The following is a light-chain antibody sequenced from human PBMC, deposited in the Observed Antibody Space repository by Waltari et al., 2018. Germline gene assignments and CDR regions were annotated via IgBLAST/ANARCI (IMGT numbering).Light chain of an antibody. J-gene: IGLJ1*01. CDR2: DVN. CDR3: CSYTRSSTYV. V-gene: IGLV2-14*01. CDR1: RSDIGTYHY. Sequence: QSALPQPASVSGSPGQSITISCTGTRSDIGTYHYLSWYQQYPGKAPKLMIYDVNKRPSGVSDRCSASKSGNTASLTISGLQAEDEADYYCCSYTRSSTYVFGTGTQVTVL.